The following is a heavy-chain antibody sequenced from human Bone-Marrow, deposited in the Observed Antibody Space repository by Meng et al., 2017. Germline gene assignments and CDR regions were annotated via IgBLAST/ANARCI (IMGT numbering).Heavy chain of an antibody. CDR2: IYYSGST. CDR3: ARVSRYFDWVPEYYYYYYGMDV. D-gene: IGHD3-9*01. V-gene: IGHV4-59*01. J-gene: IGHJ6*02. CDR1: GGSISSYD. Sequence: ESLKISCTVSGGSISSYDWSWIRQPPGKGLEWIGYIYYSGSTNYNPSLKSRVTISVDTSKNQFSLKLSSVTAADTAVYYCARVSRYFDWVPEYYYYYYGMDVWGQGTTVTVSS.